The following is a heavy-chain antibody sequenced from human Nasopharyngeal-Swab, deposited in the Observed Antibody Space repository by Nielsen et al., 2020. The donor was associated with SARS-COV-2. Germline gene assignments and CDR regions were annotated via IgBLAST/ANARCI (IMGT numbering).Heavy chain of an antibody. CDR3: AKLWDDGPVY. CDR2: ISWNSGSI. Sequence: SLRLSCAASGFTFDDYAMHWVRQAPGKGLEWVSGISWNSGSIGYADSVKGRFTISRDNAKNSLYLQMNSLRAEDTALYYCAKLWDDGPVYWGQGTLVTVSS. CDR1: GFTFDDYA. V-gene: IGHV3-9*01. D-gene: IGHD1-26*01. J-gene: IGHJ4*02.